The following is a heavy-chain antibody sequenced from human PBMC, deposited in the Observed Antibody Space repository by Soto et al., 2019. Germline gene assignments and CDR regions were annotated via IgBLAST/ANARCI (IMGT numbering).Heavy chain of an antibody. CDR2: ISAYDGNT. CDR1: GYTFTSYG. Sequence: QAQLVQSGAEVKKPGASVKVSCKASGYTFTSYGINWVRQAPGQGLEWLGWISAYDGNTKYAQSVQGRVVMTTDTSTKTAYMELRSLRSDATAMYYCARGGYYDSSGSRNYYYYGMNVWGQGTTVSVSS. CDR3: ARGGYYDSSGSRNYYYYGMNV. D-gene: IGHD3-22*01. V-gene: IGHV1-18*04. J-gene: IGHJ6*02.